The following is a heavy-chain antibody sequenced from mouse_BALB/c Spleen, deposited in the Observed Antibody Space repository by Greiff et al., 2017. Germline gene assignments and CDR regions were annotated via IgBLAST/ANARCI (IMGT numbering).Heavy chain of an antibody. V-gene: IGHV2-2*02. D-gene: IGHD3-1*01. CDR1: GFSLTSYG. J-gene: IGHJ4*01. Sequence: QVQLKESGPGLVQPSQSLSITCTVSGFSLTSYGVHWVRQSPGKGLEWLGVIWSGGSTDYNAAFISRLSISKDNSKSQVFFKMNSLQANDTAIYYCARIPPPLGLRAMDYWGQGTSVTVSS. CDR2: IWSGGST. CDR3: ARIPPPLGLRAMDY.